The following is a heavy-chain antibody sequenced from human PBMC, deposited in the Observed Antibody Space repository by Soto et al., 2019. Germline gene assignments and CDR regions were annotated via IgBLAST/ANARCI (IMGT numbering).Heavy chain of an antibody. J-gene: IGHJ6*02. Sequence: SETLSLTCTVSGGSISPYFWSWIRQPAGKGLEWIGRIYFSGSTHYEPSFKGRVTMSVDTSKKQFTLKMRFMTAADTAAYYCAREGGYFDSSGSGVYHYYGVDVWGQGTTVTVSS. V-gene: IGHV4-4*07. CDR1: GGSISPYF. D-gene: IGHD3-22*01. CDR2: IYFSGST. CDR3: AREGGYFDSSGSGVYHYYGVDV.